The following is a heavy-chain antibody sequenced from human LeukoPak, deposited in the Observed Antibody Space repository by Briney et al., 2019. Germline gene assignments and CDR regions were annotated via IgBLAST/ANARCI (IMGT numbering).Heavy chain of an antibody. CDR3: ARERYDYVWGSYRYTSFDY. D-gene: IGHD3-16*02. V-gene: IGHV4-34*01. CDR2: INHSGST. CDR1: GGSFSGYY. J-gene: IGHJ4*02. Sequence: PSETLSLTCAVYGGSFSGYYWSWIRQPPGKGLEWIGEINHSGSTNYNPSLKSRVTISVDASKNQFSLKLSSVTAADTAVYYCARERYDYVWGSYRYTSFDYWGQGTLVTVSS.